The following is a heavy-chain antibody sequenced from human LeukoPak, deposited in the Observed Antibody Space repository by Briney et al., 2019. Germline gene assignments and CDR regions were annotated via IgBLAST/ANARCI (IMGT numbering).Heavy chain of an antibody. J-gene: IGHJ4*02. Sequence: GESLKISCKGSGYSFTSYWIGWVRQMPGKGLEWMGIIYPGDSDTRYSPSFQGQVTISADKSIITAYLQWSSLKASDTAMYYCARPSFTNYDISAPFDYWGQGTLVTVSS. CDR1: GYSFTSYW. V-gene: IGHV5-51*01. CDR3: ARPSFTNYDISAPFDY. CDR2: IYPGDSDT. D-gene: IGHD3-9*01.